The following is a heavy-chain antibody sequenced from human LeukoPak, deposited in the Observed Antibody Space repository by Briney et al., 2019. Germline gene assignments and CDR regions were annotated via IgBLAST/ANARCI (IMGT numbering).Heavy chain of an antibody. CDR1: GYSFTCFW. V-gene: IGHV5-51*01. Sequence: GASLKISCKASGYSFTCFWIGWVRQMPGKGLEWMGIIYPYDSETRYSPSFQGQVTISADKSISTAYLQWSSLKASDTAMYYCARHIGYSAWNPDYWGQGTLVTVSS. D-gene: IGHD5-18*01. J-gene: IGHJ4*02. CDR3: ARHIGYSAWNPDY. CDR2: IYPYDSET.